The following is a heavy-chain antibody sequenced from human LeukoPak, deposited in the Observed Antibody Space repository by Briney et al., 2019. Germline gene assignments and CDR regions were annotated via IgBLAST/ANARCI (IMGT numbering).Heavy chain of an antibody. CDR3: ARVRPYWYFDL. CDR1: GFTFSNYS. V-gene: IGHV3-48*01. D-gene: IGHD6-6*01. J-gene: IGHJ2*01. CDR2: ISSSSSTI. Sequence: GGSLRLSCAASGFTFSNYSMNWVRQAPGKGLEWVSYISSSSSTIYNADSVKGRFTISRDNAKNSLYLQMNSLRAEDTAVYYCARVRPYWYFDLWGRGTLVTVSS.